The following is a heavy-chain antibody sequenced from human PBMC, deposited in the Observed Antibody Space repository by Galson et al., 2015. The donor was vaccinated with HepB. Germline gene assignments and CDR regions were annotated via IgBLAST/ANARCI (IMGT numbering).Heavy chain of an antibody. CDR1: GFTFSGSA. CDR3: TVSGYCSGGSCYPPPYYYYGMDV. CDR2: IRSKANSYAT. D-gene: IGHD2-15*01. V-gene: IGHV3-73*01. J-gene: IGHJ6*02. Sequence: SLRLSCAASGFTFSGSAMHWVRQASGKGLEWVGRIRSKANSYATAYAASVKGRFTISRDDSKNTAYLQMNSLKTEDTAVYYCTVSGYCSGGSCYPPPYYYYGMDVWGQGTTVTVSS.